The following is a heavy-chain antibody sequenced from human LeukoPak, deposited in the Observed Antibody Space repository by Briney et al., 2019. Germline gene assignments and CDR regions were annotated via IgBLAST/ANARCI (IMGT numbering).Heavy chain of an antibody. D-gene: IGHD3-9*01. V-gene: IGHV4-34*01. CDR2: INHSGST. CDR1: GGSFSGYY. CDR3: AIGLISSQLRYFDWFPFDY. Sequence: PSETLSLTCAVYGGSFSGYYWSWIRQPPGKGLEWIGEINHSGSTNYNPSLKSRVTISVDTSNTQFSLKLRSVTAAATAVYYCAIGLISSQLRYFDWFPFDYWGQGTLVTVSS. J-gene: IGHJ4*02.